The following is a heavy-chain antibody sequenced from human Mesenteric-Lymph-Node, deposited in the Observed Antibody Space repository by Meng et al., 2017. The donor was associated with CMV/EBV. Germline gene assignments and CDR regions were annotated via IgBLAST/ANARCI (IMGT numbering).Heavy chain of an antibody. V-gene: IGHV3-9*01. CDR2: ITWNSGSI. D-gene: IGHD3-3*01. CDR1: GFTFDDYA. Sequence: SLRLSCAASGFTFDDYAMHWVRQAPGKGLEWVSGITWNSGSIGYADSVKGRFTISRDNAKNSLYLQMNSLRAEDTAVYYCAREARIFGVVGQFDYWGQGTLVTVSS. CDR3: AREARIFGVVGQFDY. J-gene: IGHJ4*02.